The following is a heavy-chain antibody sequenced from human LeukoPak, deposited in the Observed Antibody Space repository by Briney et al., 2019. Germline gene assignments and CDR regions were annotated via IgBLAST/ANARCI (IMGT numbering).Heavy chain of an antibody. Sequence: GGSLRLSCAASGFTFTSYWMHWVRQAPGEGLVWVSRINSDGSTTNYADSVKGRFTISRDNAKNTLYLQMNSLRGEDTAVYYCAKAWGTPHDFWSQGTLVTVSS. CDR1: GFTFTSYW. J-gene: IGHJ4*02. CDR2: INSDGSTT. D-gene: IGHD3-3*01. CDR3: AKAWGTPHDF. V-gene: IGHV3-74*01.